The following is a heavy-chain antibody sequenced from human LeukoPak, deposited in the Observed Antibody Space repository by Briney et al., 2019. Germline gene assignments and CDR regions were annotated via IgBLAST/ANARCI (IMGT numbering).Heavy chain of an antibody. Sequence: SQTLSLTCTVSGGSISSGSYYWSWIRQPAGKGLEWIGRIYTSGSTNYNPSLKSRVTISVDTSKNQFSLKLSSVTAADTAVYYCARGPGQRQWLARRGDNWFDPWGQGTLVTVSS. CDR2: IYTSGST. CDR1: GGSISSGSYY. D-gene: IGHD6-19*01. CDR3: ARGPGQRQWLARRGDNWFDP. V-gene: IGHV4-61*02. J-gene: IGHJ5*02.